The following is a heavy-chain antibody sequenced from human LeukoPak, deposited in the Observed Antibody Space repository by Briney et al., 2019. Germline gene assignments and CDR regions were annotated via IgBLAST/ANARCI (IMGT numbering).Heavy chain of an antibody. CDR1: GYTFTSYD. Sequence: ASVKVSCKASGYTFTSYDINWVRQATGQGHEWMGWMNLNSGNSGYAQKFQGRVTMARITSISTAYMELSSLRSEDTAVYYCARRRGRFVRVRNNWFDPWGQGTLVTVSS. D-gene: IGHD3-10*02. V-gene: IGHV1-8*01. J-gene: IGHJ5*02. CDR2: MNLNSGNS. CDR3: ARRRGRFVRVRNNWFDP.